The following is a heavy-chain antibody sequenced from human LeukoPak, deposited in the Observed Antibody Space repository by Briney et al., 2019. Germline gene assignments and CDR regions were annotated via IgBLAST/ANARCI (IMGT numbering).Heavy chain of an antibody. CDR3: ARVGPYSGSYYYYYYYMDV. J-gene: IGHJ6*03. CDR1: GGSFSGYY. D-gene: IGHD1-26*01. V-gene: IGHV4-34*01. CDR2: INHSGST. Sequence: SETLSLTCAVYGGSFSGYYWSWIRQPPGKGLEWIGEINHSGSTNYNPSLKSRVTISVDTSKNQFSLKLCSVTAADTAVYYCARVGPYSGSYYYYYYYMDVWGKGTTVTVSS.